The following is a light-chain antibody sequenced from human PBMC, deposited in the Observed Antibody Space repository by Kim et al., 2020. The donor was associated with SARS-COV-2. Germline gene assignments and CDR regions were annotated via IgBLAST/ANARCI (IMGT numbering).Light chain of an antibody. J-gene: IGKJ4*01. CDR1: QSVSSY. V-gene: IGKV3-11*01. CDR2: DAS. Sequence: LSPGEIATLSCRASQSVSSYLAWYQQKPGQAPRLLIYDASNRATGIPARFSGSGSVTDFTLTISSLEPEDFAVYYCQQRSNWRLTFGGGTKVDIK. CDR3: QQRSNWRLT.